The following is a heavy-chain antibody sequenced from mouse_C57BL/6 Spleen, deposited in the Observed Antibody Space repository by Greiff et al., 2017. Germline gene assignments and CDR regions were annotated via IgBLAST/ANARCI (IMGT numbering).Heavy chain of an antibody. V-gene: IGHV1-26*01. CDR3: ARSRNSNSFAY. D-gene: IGHD2-5*01. CDR2: INPNNGGT. CDR1: GYTFTDYY. Sequence: VQLQQSGPELVKPGASVKISCKASGYTFTDYYMNWVKQSHGKSLEWIGDINPNNGGTSYNQKFKGKATLTVDKSSSTAYMELRSLTSEDSAVYYCARSRNSNSFAYWGQGTLVTVSA. J-gene: IGHJ3*01.